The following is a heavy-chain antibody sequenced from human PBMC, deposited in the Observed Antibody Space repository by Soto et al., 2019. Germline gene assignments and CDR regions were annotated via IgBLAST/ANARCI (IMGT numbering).Heavy chain of an antibody. CDR3: AREGSASTQEYYYYYGMDV. J-gene: IGHJ6*02. V-gene: IGHV1-3*01. D-gene: IGHD1-1*01. Sequence: GASVKVSCKASGYTFTSYAMHWVRQAPGQRLEWMGWINAGNGNTKYSQKFQGRVTITRDTSASTAYMELSSLRSEDTAVYYCAREGSASTQEYYYYYGMDVWGQGTTVTVSS. CDR1: GYTFTSYA. CDR2: INAGNGNT.